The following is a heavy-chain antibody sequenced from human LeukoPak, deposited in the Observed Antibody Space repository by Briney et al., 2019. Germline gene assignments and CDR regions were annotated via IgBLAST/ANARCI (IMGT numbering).Heavy chain of an antibody. J-gene: IGHJ4*02. CDR2: MYSGGST. D-gene: IGHD3-22*01. Sequence: GGSLRLSCAASGFTVSSNYMSWVRQAPGRGLEWVSTMYSGGSTYYADSVKGRFTISRDSSKNTLYLQMNSLRAEDTVVYYCAKTSDYYFSFDYWGQGTLVTVSS. CDR3: AKTSDYYFSFDY. V-gene: IGHV3-53*01. CDR1: GFTVSSNY.